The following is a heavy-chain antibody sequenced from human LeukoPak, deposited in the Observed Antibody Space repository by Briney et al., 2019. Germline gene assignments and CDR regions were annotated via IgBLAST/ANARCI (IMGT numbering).Heavy chain of an antibody. CDR1: GFTFSSYA. CDR3: ARGLDGYNLSPFDY. CDR2: ISYDGSNK. J-gene: IGHJ4*02. D-gene: IGHD5-24*01. V-gene: IGHV3-30-3*01. Sequence: PGGSLRLSCVASGFTFSSYAMHWVRQAPGKGLEWVAVISYDGSNKYYADSVKGRFTISRDNSKNTLYLQMNSLRAEDTAVYYCARGLDGYNLSPFDYWGQGTLVTVSS.